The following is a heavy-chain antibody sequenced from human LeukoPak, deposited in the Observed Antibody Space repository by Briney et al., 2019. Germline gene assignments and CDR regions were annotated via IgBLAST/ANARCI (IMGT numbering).Heavy chain of an antibody. CDR2: IIPIFGTA. D-gene: IGHD1-26*01. J-gene: IGHJ6*03. CDR3: AKGSRSGSYYYMDV. Sequence: SVKVSCKASGGTFSSYAISWVRQAPGQGLEWMGGIIPIFGTANYAQKFQGRVTITTDESTSTAYMELSSLRSEDTALYYCAKGSRSGSYYYMDVWGKGTTVTVSS. CDR1: GGTFSSYA. V-gene: IGHV1-69*05.